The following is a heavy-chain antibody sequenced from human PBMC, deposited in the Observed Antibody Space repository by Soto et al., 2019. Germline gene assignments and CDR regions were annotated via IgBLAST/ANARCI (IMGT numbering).Heavy chain of an antibody. Sequence: PGGSLRLSCEASGFRFNSYSMNWVRQAPQEGLEWVSLIGARSNYIYYADSVKGRFTISRDNARNSLYLQMDSLRVEDTAVYYCVRENEMAGATSAFEYWGQGTPVTVSS. V-gene: IGHV3-21*06. CDR1: GFRFNSYS. CDR3: VRENEMAGATSAFEY. D-gene: IGHD1-26*01. J-gene: IGHJ4*02. CDR2: IGARSNYI.